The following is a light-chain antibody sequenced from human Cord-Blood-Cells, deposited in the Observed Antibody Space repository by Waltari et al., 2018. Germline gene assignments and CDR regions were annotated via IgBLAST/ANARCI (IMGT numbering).Light chain of an antibody. CDR2: EVS. Sequence: QSALTQPASVSGSPGQSITLSCTGTSSDVGGYNLLSWYQQHPGKAPKLMIYEVSKRPSGVSNRFSGSKSGNTASLTISGLQAEDEADYYCCSYAGSSTFYVFGTGTKVTVL. J-gene: IGLJ1*01. V-gene: IGLV2-23*02. CDR3: CSYAGSSTFYV. CDR1: SSDVGGYNL.